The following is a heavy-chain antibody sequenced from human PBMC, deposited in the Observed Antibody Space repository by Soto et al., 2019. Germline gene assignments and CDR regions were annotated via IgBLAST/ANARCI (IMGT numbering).Heavy chain of an antibody. CDR1: GFTFSSYS. J-gene: IGHJ4*02. CDR2: ISTSSTI. Sequence: PGGSLRLSCAASGFTFSSYSMNWVRQAPGKGLEWVSYISTSSTIYYADSMKGRFTISRDNAKNSLYLQMNSLRAEDTAVYYCAKARAQYYDFWSGYPVDCWGQGTLVTVSS. V-gene: IGHV3-48*01. CDR3: AKARAQYYDFWSGYPVDC. D-gene: IGHD3-3*01.